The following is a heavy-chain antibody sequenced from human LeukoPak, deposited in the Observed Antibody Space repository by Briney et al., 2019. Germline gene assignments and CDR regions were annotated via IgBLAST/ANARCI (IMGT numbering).Heavy chain of an antibody. V-gene: IGHV1-46*03. J-gene: IGHJ4*02. CDR2: IKPSGGST. Sequence: GAAVKNTCKTSGYTFISYYMHCVRQAPGQELVWLGIIKPSGGSTSKAETSQGRVAMSRYMSTSTVYMELSSLRSEDTAVYYCARVQSSSSAHFVYWGQGNLVIVSS. D-gene: IGHD6-6*01. CDR1: GYTFISYY. CDR3: ARVQSSSSAHFVY.